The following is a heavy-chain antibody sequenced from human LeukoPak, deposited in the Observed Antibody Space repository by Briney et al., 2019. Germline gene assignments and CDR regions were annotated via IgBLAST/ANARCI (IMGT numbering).Heavy chain of an antibody. CDR3: ARGHRAAAATDYYYYYGMDV. CDR2: ISSGGSTI. J-gene: IGHJ6*02. CDR1: GFTFSSYE. V-gene: IGHV3-48*03. Sequence: GGSLRLSCAASGFTFSSYEMNWVRQAPGKGLEWVSYISSGGSTIYYADSVKGRFTISRDNAKNSLYLQMNSLRAEDTAVYYCARGHRAAAATDYYYYYGMDVWGQGTTVTVSS. D-gene: IGHD6-13*01.